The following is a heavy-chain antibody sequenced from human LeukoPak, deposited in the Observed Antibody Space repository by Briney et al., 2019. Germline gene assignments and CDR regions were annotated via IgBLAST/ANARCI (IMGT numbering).Heavy chain of an antibody. J-gene: IGHJ4*02. D-gene: IGHD3-22*01. CDR1: GFTFSDYY. CDR2: ISSGGRTI. V-gene: IGHV3-11*04. Sequence: SGGSLRLSCAASGFTFSDYYMSWIRQAPGKGLEWVSYISSGGRTIYYADSVKGRFTMSRDNAQNSLSLQMNSLRAEDTAVYYCAKDLPYYYDSSGYQRLDYWGQGTLVTVSS. CDR3: AKDLPYYYDSSGYQRLDY.